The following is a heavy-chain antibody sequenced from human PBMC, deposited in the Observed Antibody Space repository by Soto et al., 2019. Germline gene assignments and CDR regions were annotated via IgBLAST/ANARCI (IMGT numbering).Heavy chain of an antibody. Sequence: SETLSLTCTVSSGSVRSGSHYWSWIRQPPGKGLDWIGYIYKSATTYYNPSFESRVAISVDTSKSQFSLNVTSVTAADTAVYFCARGRYCLTGRCFPNWFDSWGQGALVTVSS. CDR2: IYKSATT. J-gene: IGHJ5*01. CDR3: ARGRYCLTGRCFPNWFDS. CDR1: SGSVRSGSHY. V-gene: IGHV4-30-4*01. D-gene: IGHD7-27*01.